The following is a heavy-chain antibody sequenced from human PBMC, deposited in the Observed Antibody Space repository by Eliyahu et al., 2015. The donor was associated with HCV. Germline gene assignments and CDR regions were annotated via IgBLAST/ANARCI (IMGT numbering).Heavy chain of an antibody. D-gene: IGHD6-6*01. CDR1: GFSLSTSGVG. V-gene: IGHV2-5*01. CDR2: IYWNDDK. J-gene: IGHJ4*02. CDR3: ARGLGYSSSSPFDY. Sequence: QITLKESGPTLVKPTQTLTLTCTFSGFSLSTSGVGVGWIRQPPGKALEWLALIYWNDDKRYSPSLKSRLTITKDTSKNQVVLTMTNMDPVDTATYYCARGLGYSSSSPFDYWGQGTLVTVSS.